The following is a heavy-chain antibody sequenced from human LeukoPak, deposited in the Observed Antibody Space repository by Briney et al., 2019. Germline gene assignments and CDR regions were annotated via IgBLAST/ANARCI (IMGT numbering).Heavy chain of an antibody. CDR2: IIPILGIA. V-gene: IGHV1-69*04. J-gene: IGHJ4*02. D-gene: IGHD2-21*02. Sequence: SVKVSCKASGGTFSSYAISWVRQAPGQGLEWMGRIIPILGIANYAQKFRGRVTITADKSTSTAYMELSSLRSEDTAVYYCAREVGAYCGGDCYSGFDYWGQGTLVTVSS. CDR3: AREVGAYCGGDCYSGFDY. CDR1: GGTFSSYA.